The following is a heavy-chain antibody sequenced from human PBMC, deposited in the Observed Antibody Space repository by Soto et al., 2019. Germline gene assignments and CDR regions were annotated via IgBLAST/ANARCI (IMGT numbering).Heavy chain of an antibody. D-gene: IGHD1-7*01. J-gene: IGHJ4*02. Sequence: QITLKESGPTLVKPTQTLTLTCTFSGFSLTTYGVGVGWIRQTPGKALQWLALIYWDDDKRYCPSLKSRLTITKDTSKNQVVLTMTNMDPVDTATYFCAHRLTLNSDWNYGRLDYWGQGTLVTVSS. CDR1: GFSLTTYGVG. CDR3: AHRLTLNSDWNYGRLDY. CDR2: IYWDDDK. V-gene: IGHV2-5*02.